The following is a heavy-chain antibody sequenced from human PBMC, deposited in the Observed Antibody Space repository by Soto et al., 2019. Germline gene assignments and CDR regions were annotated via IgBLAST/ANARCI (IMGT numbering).Heavy chain of an antibody. CDR1: VDSISSSNYC. J-gene: IGHJ4*02. Sequence: SETLSLTCTVSVDSISSSNYCWGWVRQPPGKGLEWIANICYSGTTYYNPSLRSRTTVSVGTPNNQFSLKLSSVTAADTAIYYCTRRFKGYTSSPFDSWGQGTRVTVSS. D-gene: IGHD5-12*01. CDR3: TRRFKGYTSSPFDS. V-gene: IGHV4-39*01. CDR2: ICYSGTT.